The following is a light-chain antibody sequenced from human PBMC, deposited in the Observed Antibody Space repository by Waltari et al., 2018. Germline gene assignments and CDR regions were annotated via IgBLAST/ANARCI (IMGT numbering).Light chain of an antibody. V-gene: IGLV2-14*01. J-gene: IGLJ2*01. CDR2: EVS. CDR1: SSAV. CDR3: SSYTSSSTV. Sequence: QSALTQPASVSGSPGQSITISCTETSSAVVSWYQQHPGKAPKRRIYEVSKRPSGVLKHFSGARSCDTAALSSSGVQAEDEADYYCSSYTSSSTVFGGGTNLPVL.